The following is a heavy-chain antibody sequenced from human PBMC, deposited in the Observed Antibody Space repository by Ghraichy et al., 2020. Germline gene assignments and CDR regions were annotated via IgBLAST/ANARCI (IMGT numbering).Heavy chain of an antibody. V-gene: IGHV4-30-2*01. CDR3: ARGGYNRGYNWFDP. CDR1: GGSISSGGYS. J-gene: IGHJ5*02. D-gene: IGHD5-24*01. CDR2: IYHSGST. Sequence: SLNISCAVSGGSISSGGYSWSWIRQPPGKGLEWIGYIYHSGSTYYNPSLKSLVTISVDRSKNQFSLKLSSVTAADTAVYYCARGGYNRGYNWFDPWGQGTLVTVSS.